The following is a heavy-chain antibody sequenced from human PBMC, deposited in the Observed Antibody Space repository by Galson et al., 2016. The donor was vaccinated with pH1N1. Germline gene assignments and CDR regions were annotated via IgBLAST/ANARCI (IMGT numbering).Heavy chain of an antibody. CDR1: ELTFSSYA. Sequence: SLRLSCAASELTFSSYAMSWVRQAPGKGLEWVSTIRGIGFTTFFADSVKGRFTISRDISKNTFHLQLNSLRAEDTAIYYCAKGGHYSSFDYWGQGALVTVSS. CDR2: IRGIGFTT. CDR3: AKGGHYSSFDY. D-gene: IGHD4-11*01. J-gene: IGHJ4*02. V-gene: IGHV3-23*01.